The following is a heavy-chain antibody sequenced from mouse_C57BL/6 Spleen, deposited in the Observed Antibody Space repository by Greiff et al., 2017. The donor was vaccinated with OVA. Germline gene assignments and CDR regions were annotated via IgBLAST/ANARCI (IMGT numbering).Heavy chain of an antibody. J-gene: IGHJ1*03. Sequence: VQLQQPGAELVKPGASVTLSCKASGYTFTSYWMHWVKQRPGQGLEWIGMIHPNSGSTNYNEKFKSKATLTVDKSSSTAYMQLSSLTSEDSAVYYCARDYDYDDWYFDVWGTGTTVTVSS. CDR2: IHPNSGST. CDR1: GYTFTSYW. D-gene: IGHD2-4*01. CDR3: ARDYDYDDWYFDV. V-gene: IGHV1-64*01.